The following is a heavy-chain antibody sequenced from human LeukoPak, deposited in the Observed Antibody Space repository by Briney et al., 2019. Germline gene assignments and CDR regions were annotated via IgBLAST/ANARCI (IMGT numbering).Heavy chain of an antibody. D-gene: IGHD4-11*01. V-gene: IGHV4-59*08. Sequence: KPSETLSLTCTVSGGAMSSFYCNWFRQPPGQGLEWIGYVYYSGSTNYNPSLRSRVTISVDTSKNQFSLRLSSVTAADTAIYHFASHSSSYTHFDYWGQGTLVAVS. CDR1: GGAMSSFY. CDR3: ASHSSSYTHFDY. J-gene: IGHJ4*02. CDR2: VYYSGST.